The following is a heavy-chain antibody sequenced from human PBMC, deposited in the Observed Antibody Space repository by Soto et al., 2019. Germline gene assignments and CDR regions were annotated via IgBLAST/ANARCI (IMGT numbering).Heavy chain of an antibody. CDR1: GGSISSYY. CDR3: ARLSIFGPEVVVAATFYYFDY. V-gene: IGHV4-59*08. CDR2: IYYSGST. J-gene: IGHJ4*02. Sequence: SETLSLTCTVSGGSISSYYWSWIRQPPGKGLEWIGYIYYSGSTNYNPSLKSRVTISVDTSKNQFSRNLSSVTAADTAVYYCARLSIFGPEVVVAATFYYFDYWGQGTLVTVSS. D-gene: IGHD2-15*01.